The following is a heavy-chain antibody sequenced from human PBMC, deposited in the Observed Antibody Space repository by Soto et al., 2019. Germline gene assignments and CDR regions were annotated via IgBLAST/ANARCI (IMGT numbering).Heavy chain of an antibody. J-gene: IGHJ5*02. CDR3: ARTPSTFDWLQEFDP. CDR1: GYTFTSYG. CDR2: ISAYNGNT. D-gene: IGHD3-9*01. Sequence: ASVKVSCKASGYTFTSYGISWVRQAPGQGLEWMGWISAYNGNTNYAQKLQGRVTMTTDTSTSTAYMELRSLRSDDTAVYYCARTPSTFDWLQEFDPWGQGTLVTVSS. V-gene: IGHV1-18*01.